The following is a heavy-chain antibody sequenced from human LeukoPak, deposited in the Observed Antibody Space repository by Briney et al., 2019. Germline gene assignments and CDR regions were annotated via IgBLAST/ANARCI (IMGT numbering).Heavy chain of an antibody. CDR3: ARDRYYYDSSGHYRLDY. V-gene: IGHV4-4*02. J-gene: IGHJ4*02. Sequence: SETLSLTCAVSGGSISSSNWWSWVRQPPGKGLEWIGEIYHSGSTNYNPSLKSRVTISVDKSKNQFSLKLSSVTAADTAVYYCARDRYYYDSSGHYRLDYWGQGTLVTVSS. CDR1: GGSISSSNW. D-gene: IGHD3-22*01. CDR2: IYHSGST.